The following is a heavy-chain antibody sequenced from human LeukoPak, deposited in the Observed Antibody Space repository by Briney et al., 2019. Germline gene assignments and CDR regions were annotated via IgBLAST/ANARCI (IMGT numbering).Heavy chain of an antibody. D-gene: IGHD4-17*01. J-gene: IGHJ4*02. V-gene: IGHV3-23*01. CDR2: ISGSGGST. CDR3: AKTHNDYGDYYFDY. CDR1: GFTFSSYA. Sequence: AGGSLRLSCAASGFTFSSYAMSWVRQAPGKGLEWVSAISGSGGSTYYADSVKGRFTISRDNSKNTLYLQMNSLRAEDTAVYYCAKTHNDYGDYYFDYWGQGTLVTVPS.